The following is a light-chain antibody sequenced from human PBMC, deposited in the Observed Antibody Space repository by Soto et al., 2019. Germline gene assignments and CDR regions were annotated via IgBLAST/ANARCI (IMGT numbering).Light chain of an antibody. CDR2: GVS. J-gene: IGKJ1*01. CDR3: QQNDNSPGT. V-gene: IGKV3-20*01. CDR1: QRVSSSY. Sequence: VLTKAPGTMSLCPGERATLSCRASQRVSSSYLAWHHHKPGQAPRLLIYGVSRRATGIPDRFSGSGYGTDCTLTMSRLEHEDLAVYYCQQNDNSPGTFGQGTKWQSK.